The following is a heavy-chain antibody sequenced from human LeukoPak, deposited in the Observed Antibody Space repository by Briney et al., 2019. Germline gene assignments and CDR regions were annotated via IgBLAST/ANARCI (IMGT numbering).Heavy chain of an antibody. V-gene: IGHV3-30*04. CDR3: ATSMGSAFDI. J-gene: IGHJ3*02. D-gene: IGHD2-2*01. CDR2: ISYDGSNK. Sequence: PGGSLRLSCAASGFTFSSYAMHWVRQAPGKGLEWVAVISYDGSNKYYADSVKGRFTISRDNSKNTLYLQMNSLRAEDTAVYYCATSMGSAFDIWGQGTMVAVSS. CDR1: GFTFSSYA.